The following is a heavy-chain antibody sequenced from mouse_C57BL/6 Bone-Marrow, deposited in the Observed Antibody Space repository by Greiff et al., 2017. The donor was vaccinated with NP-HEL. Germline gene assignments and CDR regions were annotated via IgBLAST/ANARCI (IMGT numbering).Heavy chain of an antibody. CDR3: ARATYDDYDGAMDY. Sequence: EVQLQQSGPELVKPGASVKISCKASGYTFTDYYMNWVKQSHGKSLEWIGDINPNNGGTSYNQKFKGKATLTVDTSSSTAYMELRSLTSEDSAVYYCARATYDDYDGAMDYWGQGTSVTVSS. CDR1: GYTFTDYY. J-gene: IGHJ4*01. D-gene: IGHD2-4*01. CDR2: INPNNGGT. V-gene: IGHV1-26*01.